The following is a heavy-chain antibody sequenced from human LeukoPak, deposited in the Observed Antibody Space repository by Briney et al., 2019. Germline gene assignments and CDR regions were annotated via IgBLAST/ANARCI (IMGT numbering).Heavy chain of an antibody. CDR1: GGSISSSY. D-gene: IGHD3-10*01. CDR2: IYTSESI. CDR3: TRWAGRGFQH. J-gene: IGHJ1*01. V-gene: IGHV4-4*07. Sequence: SETLSLTCTVSGGSISSSYWSWIRQPAGEGLEWIGRIYTSESINYNPSLKSRVTMSVDTSKNQFSLKLSSVTAADTAVYYCTRWAGRGFQHWGQGTLVTVSS.